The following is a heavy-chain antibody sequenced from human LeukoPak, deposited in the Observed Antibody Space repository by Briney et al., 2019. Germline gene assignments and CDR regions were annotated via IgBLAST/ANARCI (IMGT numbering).Heavy chain of an antibody. V-gene: IGHV1-18*01. J-gene: IGHJ4*02. CDR3: ARDQGSGIYGFDY. CDR1: GYTFTSYG. Sequence: ASVKVSCKASGYTFTSYGISWVRQAPGQGLEWMGWISAYNGNTNYAQKLQGRVTMTTDTSTSTACMELRSLRSDDTAVYYCARDQGSGIYGFDYWGQGTLVTVSS. CDR2: ISAYNGNT. D-gene: IGHD1-26*01.